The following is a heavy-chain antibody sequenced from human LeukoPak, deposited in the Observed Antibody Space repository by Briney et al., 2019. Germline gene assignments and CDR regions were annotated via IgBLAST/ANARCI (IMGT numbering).Heavy chain of an antibody. Sequence: GGSLRLSCAASGFTFSSYGMHWVRQAPGKGLEWVAVISYDGSNKYYADSVKGRFTISRDNSKNTLYLQMNSLRAEDTAVYYCAKTYYGGRGYYYYGMDVWGQGTTVTVSS. CDR2: ISYDGSNK. J-gene: IGHJ6*02. CDR3: AKTYYGGRGYYYYGMDV. D-gene: IGHD4-23*01. V-gene: IGHV3-30*18. CDR1: GFTFSSYG.